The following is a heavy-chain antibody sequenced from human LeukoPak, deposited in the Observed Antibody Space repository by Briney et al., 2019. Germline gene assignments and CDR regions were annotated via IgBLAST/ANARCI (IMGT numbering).Heavy chain of an antibody. CDR1: GFTSSSYG. CDR2: ISYDGSNK. D-gene: IGHD6-19*01. J-gene: IGHJ4*02. CDR3: AKLQWLVLSDFDY. V-gene: IGHV3-30*18. Sequence: GGSLRLSCAASGFTSSSYGMHWVRQAPGKGLEWVAVISYDGSNKYYADSVKGRFTISRDNSKNTLYLQMNSLRAEDTAVYYCAKLQWLVLSDFDYWGQGTLVTVSS.